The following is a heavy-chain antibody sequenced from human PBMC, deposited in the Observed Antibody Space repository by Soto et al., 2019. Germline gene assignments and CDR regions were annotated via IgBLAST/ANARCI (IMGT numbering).Heavy chain of an antibody. CDR3: ARACPDYDFWSGYYRRPYYYYYGMDV. J-gene: IGHJ6*02. D-gene: IGHD3-3*01. V-gene: IGHV1-2*02. CDR1: GYIFTDHL. CDR2: VHPDSGGT. Sequence: GASVKVSCKTSGYIFTDHLIHWVRQSPGQGLQWVGWVHPDSGGTNVAQAFQDRVTMTADTSITTAYMDLARLRPDDTAIFYCARACPDYDFWSGYYRRPYYYYYGMDVWGQGTTVTVSS.